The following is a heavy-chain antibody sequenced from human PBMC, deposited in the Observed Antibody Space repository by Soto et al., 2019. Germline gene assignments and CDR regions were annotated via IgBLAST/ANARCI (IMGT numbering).Heavy chain of an antibody. CDR1: GGSFSGYY. CDR2: INHSGST. CDR3: AGCIAAAGTHYYYYGMDV. D-gene: IGHD6-13*01. Sequence: SETLSLTCAVYGGSFSGYYWTWIRQPPGTGLEWIGEINHSGSTNYNPSQKSRITISEDTSKNHFSLKLSSVTAADTAVYYCAGCIAAAGTHYYYYGMDVWGQGTTVT. V-gene: IGHV4-34*01. J-gene: IGHJ6*02.